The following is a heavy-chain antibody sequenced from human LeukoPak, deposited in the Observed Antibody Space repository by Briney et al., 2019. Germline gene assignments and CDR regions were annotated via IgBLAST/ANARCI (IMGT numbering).Heavy chain of an antibody. V-gene: IGHV4-34*01. CDR1: GGSSSGYY. J-gene: IGHJ6*02. Sequence: SETLSLTCAVYGGSSSGYYWSWIRQPPGKGLEWIGEINHSGSTNYNPSLKSRVTISVDTSKNQFSLKLSSVTAADTAVYYCARDGLRHYYYYYGMDVWGQGTTVTVSS. CDR3: ARDGLRHYYYYYGMDV. CDR2: INHSGST. D-gene: IGHD5-12*01.